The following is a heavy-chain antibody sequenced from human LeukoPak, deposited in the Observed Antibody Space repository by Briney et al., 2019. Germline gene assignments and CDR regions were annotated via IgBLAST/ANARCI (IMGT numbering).Heavy chain of an antibody. CDR1: GFIFSSYG. D-gene: IGHD6-19*01. V-gene: IGHV3-30*02. CDR3: AKDPGASSGFDRAAYYFDY. Sequence: GGSLRLSCAASGFIFSSYGIHWVRQAPGKGLEWVAFIQYDGTNKYYADSVKGRFTISRDDSKNTLYLQMNSLRAEDTAVYYCAKDPGASSGFDRAAYYFDYWGQGTLVTVSS. J-gene: IGHJ4*02. CDR2: IQYDGTNK.